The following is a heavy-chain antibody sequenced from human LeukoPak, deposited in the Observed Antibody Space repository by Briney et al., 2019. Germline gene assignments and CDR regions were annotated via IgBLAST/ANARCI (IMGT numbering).Heavy chain of an antibody. D-gene: IGHD1-26*01. CDR2: ISYDGSNK. CDR1: GFTFSSYG. V-gene: IGHV3-30*18. J-gene: IGHJ3*02. CDR3: AKKISSGSYPDAFDI. Sequence: GGSLRLSCAASGFTFSSYGMHWVRQAPGKGLEWVAVISYDGSNKYYADSVKGRFTISRDNSKNTLYLQMNSLRAEDTAVYYCAKKISSGSYPDAFDIWGQGTMVTVSS.